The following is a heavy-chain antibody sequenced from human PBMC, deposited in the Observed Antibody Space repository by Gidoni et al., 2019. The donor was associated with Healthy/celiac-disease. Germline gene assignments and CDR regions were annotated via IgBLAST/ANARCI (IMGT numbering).Heavy chain of an antibody. V-gene: IGHV3-33*01. CDR3: ARDFWSDGYYYYGMDV. Sequence: QVQLVESGGGVVQPGRSLRLSCAASGCTFSSYGMHWVRQAPGKGLEWVAVIWYDGSNKYYADSVKGRFTISRDNSKNTLYLQMNSLRAEDTAVYYCARDFWSDGYYYYGMDVWGQGTTVTVSS. CDR1: GCTFSSYG. J-gene: IGHJ6*02. D-gene: IGHD3-3*01. CDR2: IWYDGSNK.